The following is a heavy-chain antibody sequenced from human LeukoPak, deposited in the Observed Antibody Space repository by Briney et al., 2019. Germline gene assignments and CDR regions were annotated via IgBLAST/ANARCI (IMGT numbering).Heavy chain of an antibody. Sequence: GGSLRLSCAASGFTFSSYAMGWVRQAPGKGLECISTISSSGGSTYYMDSVKGRFTISRDNSKNTLYLQMNSLRAEDTAVYFCARAGPYYLDYWGQGTLVTVSS. V-gene: IGHV3-23*01. D-gene: IGHD6-19*01. J-gene: IGHJ4*02. CDR1: GFTFSSYA. CDR3: ARAGPYYLDY. CDR2: ISSSGGST.